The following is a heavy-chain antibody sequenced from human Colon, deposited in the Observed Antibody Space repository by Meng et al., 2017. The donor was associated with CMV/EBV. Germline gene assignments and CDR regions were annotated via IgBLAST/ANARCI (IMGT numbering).Heavy chain of an antibody. V-gene: IGHV3-20*04. Sequence: GESLKISCEGSGFNFDDYGMNWVRQAPGKGLEWVAGIDWSGRSTVYADSVKGRFTISRDNTKNSLYLQLTSLRAEDTAFYYCSANRGAHYYYYAMDVWGQGTTGTVSS. CDR2: IDWSGRST. J-gene: IGHJ6*02. CDR1: GFNFDDYG. D-gene: IGHD1-14*01. CDR3: SANRGAHYYYYAMDV.